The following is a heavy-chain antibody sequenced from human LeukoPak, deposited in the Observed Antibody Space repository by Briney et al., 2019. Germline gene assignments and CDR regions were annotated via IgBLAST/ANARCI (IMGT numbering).Heavy chain of an antibody. J-gene: IGHJ6*03. CDR2: IYYSGST. V-gene: IGHV4-59*08. D-gene: IGHD2-2*02. CDR1: GGSISSYY. Sequence: SETLSLTCTVSGGSISSYYWSWIRQPPGKGLEWIGYIYYSGSTNYNPSLKSRVTISVDTSKNQFSLKLSSVTAADTAVYYCVRGPVVPAAIYYYMDVWGKGTTVTVSS. CDR3: VRGPVVPAAIYYYMDV.